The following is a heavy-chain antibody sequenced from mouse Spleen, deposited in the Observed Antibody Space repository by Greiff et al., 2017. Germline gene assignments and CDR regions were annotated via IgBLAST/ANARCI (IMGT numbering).Heavy chain of an antibody. Sequence: EVKLVESGGGLVKPGGSLKLSCAASGFTFSDYGMHWVRQAPEKGLEWVAYISSGSSTIYYADTVKGRFTISRDNAKNTLFLQMTSLRSEDTAMYYCARDLYYGDYAYAMDYWGQGTSVTVSS. V-gene: IGHV5-17*01. D-gene: IGHD2-13*01. CDR2: ISSGSSTI. CDR1: GFTFSDYG. J-gene: IGHJ4*01. CDR3: ARDLYYGDYAYAMDY.